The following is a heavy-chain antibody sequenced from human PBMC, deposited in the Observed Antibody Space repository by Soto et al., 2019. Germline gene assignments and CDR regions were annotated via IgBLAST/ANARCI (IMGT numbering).Heavy chain of an antibody. CDR1: GFKFNSYG. CDR2: IRYDGSDT. D-gene: IGHD3-10*01. J-gene: IGHJ5*02. Sequence: QEQLVQSGGGVVQPGRSLRLSCAASGFKFNSYGMHWVRQAPGKGLEWVAVIRYDGSDTSYGDSVKGRFTISRDNSKNTLQLQMSSLRVDDTAVYYCARDRFGGTEGTNWLDPWGQGSLVTVSS. CDR3: ARDRFGGTEGTNWLDP. V-gene: IGHV3-33*01.